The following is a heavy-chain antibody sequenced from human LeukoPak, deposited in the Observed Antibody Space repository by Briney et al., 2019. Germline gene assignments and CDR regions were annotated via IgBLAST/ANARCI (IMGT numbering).Heavy chain of an antibody. Sequence: ASVKVSCKASGYTFTSYDINWVRQATGQGLEWMGWMNPNSGNTGYAQKFQGRVTLDTSTSTVYMELSSLRSEDTAVYYCARGVYCSSPSCYSTRGLVDYWGQGTLVTVSS. J-gene: IGHJ4*02. CDR3: ARGVYCSSPSCYSTRGLVDY. CDR2: MNPNSGNT. V-gene: IGHV1-8*01. D-gene: IGHD2-2*01. CDR1: GYTFTSYD.